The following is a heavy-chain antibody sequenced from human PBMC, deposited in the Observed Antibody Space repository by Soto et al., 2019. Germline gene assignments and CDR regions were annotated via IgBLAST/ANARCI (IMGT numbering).Heavy chain of an antibody. J-gene: IGHJ6*03. CDR2: MNPNSGNT. V-gene: IGHV1-8*01. CDR1: GYTFTSYD. CDR3: ARVGFPTYYDILTGYGGGHYYYMDV. Sequence: GASVQVSCKASGYTFTSYDINWVRQATGQGLEWMGWMNPNSGNTGYAQKFQGRVTMTRNTSISTAYMELSSLRSEDTAVYYCARVGFPTYYDILTGYGGGHYYYMDVWGKGTTVTVSS. D-gene: IGHD3-9*01.